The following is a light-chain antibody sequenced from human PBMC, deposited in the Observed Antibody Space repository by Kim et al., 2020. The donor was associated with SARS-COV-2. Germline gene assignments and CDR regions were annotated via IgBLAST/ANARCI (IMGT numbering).Light chain of an antibody. CDR2: DVT. V-gene: IGLV2-14*03. Sequence: QSALTQPASVSGSPGQSITISCTGTSRDVGGYNYVSWYQQHPGKAPKLMIYDVTKRPSGISNRFSGSKSGNAASLTISGLQAEDEADYYCSSFTSSTTWIFGGGTKVTVL. CDR1: SRDVGGYNY. J-gene: IGLJ2*01. CDR3: SSFTSSTTWI.